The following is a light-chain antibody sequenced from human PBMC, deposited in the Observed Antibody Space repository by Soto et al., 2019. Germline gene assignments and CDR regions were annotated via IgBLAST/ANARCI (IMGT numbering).Light chain of an antibody. CDR1: QSVASN. V-gene: IGKV3-15*01. J-gene: IGKJ2*01. CDR2: HAS. CDR3: QQYNNWPSTST. Sequence: EIVMTQTPGTLSVSPGERATLSCRASQSVASNFAWYQQTPGRPPRLLIYHASTRAAGVPARFTGSGSGTEFTLTISSLQSEDSAVYYCQQYNNWPSTSTFGQGTKLEIK.